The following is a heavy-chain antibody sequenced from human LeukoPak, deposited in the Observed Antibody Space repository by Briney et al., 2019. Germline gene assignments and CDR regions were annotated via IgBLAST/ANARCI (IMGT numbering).Heavy chain of an antibody. CDR3: ARGPYGDYFDY. CDR1: GGSFSGYY. J-gene: IGHJ4*02. V-gene: IGHV4-34*01. Sequence: ASETLSLTCAVYGGSFSGYYWSWIRQPPGKGLEWIGEINHSGSTNYNPSLKSRVTISVDTSKNQFSLKLSSVTAADTAVYYCARGPYGDYFDYWGQGTLVTVSS. CDR2: INHSGST. D-gene: IGHD4-17*01.